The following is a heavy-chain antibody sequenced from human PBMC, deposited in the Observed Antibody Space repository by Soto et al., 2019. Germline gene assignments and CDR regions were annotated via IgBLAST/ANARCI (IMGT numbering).Heavy chain of an antibody. CDR2: IYYSGST. V-gene: IGHV4-31*03. D-gene: IGHD4-4*01. CDR3: ARVHYSNYGFFDY. CDR1: GGSISSWGYY. Sequence: PSETLSLTCTVSGGSISSWGYYWSWIRQHPGKGLEWIGYIYYSGSTYYNPSLESRVTISVDTSKNQFSLKLSSVTAADTVVYYCARVHYSNYGFFDYWGQGTLVTVSS. J-gene: IGHJ4*02.